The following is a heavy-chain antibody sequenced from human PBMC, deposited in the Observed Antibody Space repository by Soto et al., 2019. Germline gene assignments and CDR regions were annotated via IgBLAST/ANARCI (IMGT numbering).Heavy chain of an antibody. CDR3: ARDSMVPVYYFDY. CDR1: GFTFSSYS. V-gene: IGHV3-21*01. CDR2: ISSSSSYI. D-gene: IGHD2-8*01. Sequence: GGSLRLSCAASGFTFSSYSMNWVRQAPGKGLEWVSSISSSSSYIYYADSVKGRFTISRDNAKNSLYLQMNSLRAEDMAVYYCARDSMVPVYYFDYWGQGTLVTVSS. J-gene: IGHJ4*02.